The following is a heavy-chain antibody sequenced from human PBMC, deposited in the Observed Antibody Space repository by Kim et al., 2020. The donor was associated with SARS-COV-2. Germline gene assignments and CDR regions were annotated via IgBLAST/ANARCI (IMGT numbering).Heavy chain of an antibody. CDR2: IYYTGRTT. Sequence: SETLSLTCTVSGASISSRNYQWAWIRQPPGKGLEWIGNIYYTGRTTNYNPSLKSRVTMSVDTSKNQFSLELSSVTAADTAVYYCARRSPAANYFDYWGQG. CDR3: ARRSPAANYFDY. D-gene: IGHD1-26*01. CDR1: GASISSRNYQ. J-gene: IGHJ4*02. V-gene: IGHV4-39*01.